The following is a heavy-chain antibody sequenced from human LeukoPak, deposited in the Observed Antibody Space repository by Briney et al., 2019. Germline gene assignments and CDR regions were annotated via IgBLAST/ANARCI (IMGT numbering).Heavy chain of an antibody. CDR2: INHSGST. D-gene: IGHD2-2*02. CDR3: AREVVVVPAAISYYYYYGMDV. Sequence: QPSETLSLTCAVYGGSFSGYYWSWIRQPPGKGLEWIGEINHSGSTNYNPSLKSRVTISVDTSKNQFSLKLSSVTAADTAVYYCAREVVVVPAAISYYYYYGMDVWGQGTTVTVSS. V-gene: IGHV4-34*01. CDR1: GGSFSGYY. J-gene: IGHJ6*02.